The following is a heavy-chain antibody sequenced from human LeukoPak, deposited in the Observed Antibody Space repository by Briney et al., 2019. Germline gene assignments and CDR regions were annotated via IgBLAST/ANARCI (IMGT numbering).Heavy chain of an antibody. CDR2: VSASGNIL. CDR1: GFRLDDYY. Sequence: GGSLRLSCAASGFRLDDYYFSWVRQAPGKGLEWISFVSASGNILDHADSVKGRFTISRDNAKNSVYLQMNNVQAEDTAVYHCTRHMVLSPCDFWGPGTLVTVSS. D-gene: IGHD4/OR15-4a*01. V-gene: IGHV3-11*01. J-gene: IGHJ4*02. CDR3: TRHMVLSPCDF.